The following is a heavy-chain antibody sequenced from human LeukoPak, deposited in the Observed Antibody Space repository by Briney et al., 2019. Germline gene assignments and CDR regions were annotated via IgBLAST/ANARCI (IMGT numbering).Heavy chain of an antibody. CDR3: GKHDSASDY. Sequence: GGSLRLSCVTSGFMFSSYGMHWVRQAPGTGLEWVTFTQSDGYGKDYRDSVKGRFTISRDNSKNTLYLQMNFLRAEDTALYYCGKHDSASDYWGQGTLVTVSS. V-gene: IGHV3-30*02. D-gene: IGHD1-26*01. J-gene: IGHJ4*02. CDR1: GFMFSSYG. CDR2: TQSDGYGK.